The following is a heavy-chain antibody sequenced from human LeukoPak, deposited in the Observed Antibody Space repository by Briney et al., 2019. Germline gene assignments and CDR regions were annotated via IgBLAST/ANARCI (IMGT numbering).Heavy chain of an antibody. CDR1: GGSFSGYY. Sequence: SETLSLTCAVYGGSFSGYYRSWIRQPPGKGLEWIGEINHSGSTNYNPSLKSRVTISVDTSKNQFSLKLSSVTAADTAVYYCARGSGRSGCTSWGQGTLVTVSS. V-gene: IGHV4-34*01. D-gene: IGHD3-3*01. CDR2: INHSGST. J-gene: IGHJ4*02. CDR3: ARGSGRSGCTS.